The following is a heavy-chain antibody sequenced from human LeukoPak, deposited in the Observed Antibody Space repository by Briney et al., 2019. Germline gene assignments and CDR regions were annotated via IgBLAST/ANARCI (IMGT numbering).Heavy chain of an antibody. CDR1: AGSISSSSYY. J-gene: IGHJ3*02. D-gene: IGHD3-22*01. CDR3: AGDKSGTGQWLEVPHDFDI. V-gene: IGHV4-39*02. CDR2: IYYSGSA. Sequence: PSETLSLTCTVSAGSISSSSYYWGWIRQPPGKGLEWIGSIYYSGSAYYNPSLKSLVTITVDTSKNQFSLKLSAVTAVDTAVYYCAGDKSGTGQWLEVPHDFDIWGQGTMVTVSS.